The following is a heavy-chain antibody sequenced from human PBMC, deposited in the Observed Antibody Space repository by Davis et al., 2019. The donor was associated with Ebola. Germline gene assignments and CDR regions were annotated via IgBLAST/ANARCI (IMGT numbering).Heavy chain of an antibody. CDR2: IRYDGSNK. Sequence: GGSLRLSCAASGFTFSSYGMHWVRQAPGKGLEWVAFIRYDGSNKYYADSVKGRFTISRDNSKNTLYLQMNSLRAEDTAVYYCAKPLVLWFGELLFNADYYYGMDVWGKGTTVTVSS. CDR3: AKPLVLWFGELLFNADYYYGMDV. CDR1: GFTFSSYG. V-gene: IGHV3-30*02. J-gene: IGHJ6*04. D-gene: IGHD3-10*01.